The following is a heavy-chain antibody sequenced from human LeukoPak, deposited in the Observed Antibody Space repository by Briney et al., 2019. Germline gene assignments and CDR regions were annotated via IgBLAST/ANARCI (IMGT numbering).Heavy chain of an antibody. CDR3: ARGFSYGPLEY. CDR2: TWYDGNTK. J-gene: IGHJ4*02. CDR1: GFTFSNYG. Sequence: GRSLRLFCAASGFTFSNYGMHWGRQAPGKGLEWVALTWYDGNTKNYADSVKGRFTISRDNSNNTLFLQMNSLRAEDTAVYYCARGFSYGPLEYWGQGTLVTVSS. V-gene: IGHV3-33*01. D-gene: IGHD5-18*01.